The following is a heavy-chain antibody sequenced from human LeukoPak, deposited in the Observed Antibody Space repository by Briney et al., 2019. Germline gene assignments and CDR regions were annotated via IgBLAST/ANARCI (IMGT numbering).Heavy chain of an antibody. Sequence: PGGSLRLSCAASGFTVSSNYMSWVRQAPGKGLEWVSVISDIGASTYYADSVKGRFTISRDNSKNTLYLQMNSLRAEDTAVYYCAKPRTIAVPGRSGFDYWGQGTLVTVSS. V-gene: IGHV3-23*01. D-gene: IGHD6-13*01. J-gene: IGHJ4*02. CDR1: GFTVSSNY. CDR2: ISDIGAST. CDR3: AKPRTIAVPGRSGFDY.